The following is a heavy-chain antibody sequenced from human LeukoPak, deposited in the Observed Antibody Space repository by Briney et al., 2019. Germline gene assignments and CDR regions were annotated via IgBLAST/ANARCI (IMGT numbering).Heavy chain of an antibody. CDR3: ARGKGGSYPYYFDY. V-gene: IGHV4-30-4*08. D-gene: IGHD1-26*01. Sequence: SETLSLTCTVSGGSISSGDYYWSWIRQPPGKGLEWIGYIYYSGSTYYNPSLKSRVTISVDTSKNQFSLKLSSVTAADTAVYYCARGKGGSYPYYFDYWGQGTLVSVSS. CDR2: IYYSGST. CDR1: GGSISSGDYY. J-gene: IGHJ4*02.